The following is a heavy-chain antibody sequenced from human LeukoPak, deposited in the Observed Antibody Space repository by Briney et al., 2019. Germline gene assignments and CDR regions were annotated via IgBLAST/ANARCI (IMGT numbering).Heavy chain of an antibody. V-gene: IGHV3-66*01. Sequence: GGSLRLSCAASGVTVSSSHMNWVRQAPGKGLEWVSVIYSGGSTHYGDSVKGRFTISRGDSKNTVYLQMNSVGVEDTAVYYCAAGRVFDYWGQGTLVTV. CDR3: AAGRVFDY. CDR2: IYSGGST. J-gene: IGHJ4*02. CDR1: GVTVSSSH.